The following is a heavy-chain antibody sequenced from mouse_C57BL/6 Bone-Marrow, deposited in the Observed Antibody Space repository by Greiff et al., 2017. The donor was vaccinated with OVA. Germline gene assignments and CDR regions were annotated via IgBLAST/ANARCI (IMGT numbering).Heavy chain of an antibody. CDR3: ARDGADPFAY. Sequence: EVMLVESGGGLVKPGGSLKLSCAASGFTFSSYAMSWVRQTPEKRLEWVATISDGGSYTYYPDNVKGRFTISRDNAKNNLYLQMSHLKSEDTAMYYCARDGADPFAYWGQGTLVTVSA. J-gene: IGHJ3*01. CDR1: GFTFSSYA. CDR2: ISDGGSYT. V-gene: IGHV5-4*01. D-gene: IGHD3-3*01.